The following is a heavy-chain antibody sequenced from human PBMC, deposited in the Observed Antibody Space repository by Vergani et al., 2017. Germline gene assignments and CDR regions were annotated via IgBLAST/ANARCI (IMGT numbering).Heavy chain of an antibody. D-gene: IGHD2-8*02. J-gene: IGHJ4*02. V-gene: IGHV1-46*03. CDR2: INPSGGST. Sequence: QVQLVQSGAEVKKPGASVKVSCKASGYTFTSYYMHWVRQAPGQGLEWMGIINPSGGSTRYAQKFQCRVTMTRDTSTSTVYMELSSLRSEDTAVYYCARALRIRYPLEYWVIGYWGQGTLVTVSS. CDR1: GYTFTSYY. CDR3: ARALRIRYPLEYWVIGY.